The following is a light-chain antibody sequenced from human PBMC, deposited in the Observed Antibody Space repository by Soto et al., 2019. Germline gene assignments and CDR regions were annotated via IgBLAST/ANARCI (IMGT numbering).Light chain of an antibody. Sequence: DVVMTQSPLSLPVTLGQPASISCRSSQSLVYSDGNTYLNWFQQRPGQSPRRLIYKAPNRDSGAXHXXSGSGSGTDFTLKISRVEAEDVVVYYCLQGTHWPPTFGQGTKVEIK. J-gene: IGKJ1*01. CDR2: KAP. CDR3: LQGTHWPPT. CDR1: QSLVYSDGNTY. V-gene: IGKV2-30*01.